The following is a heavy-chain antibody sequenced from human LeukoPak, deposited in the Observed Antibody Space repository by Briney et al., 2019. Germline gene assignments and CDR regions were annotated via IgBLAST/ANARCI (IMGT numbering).Heavy chain of an antibody. CDR2: INHRGST. Sequence: SETLSLTCAVYGGSFSGYYWSWIRQPPGKGLEWIGEINHRGSTNYNPSLKSRVTISVDTSKNQFSLKLSSVTAADTAVYYCARGPLPNYWGQGTLVTVSS. D-gene: IGHD2-15*01. CDR3: ARGPLPNY. V-gene: IGHV4-34*01. CDR1: GGSFSGYY. J-gene: IGHJ4*02.